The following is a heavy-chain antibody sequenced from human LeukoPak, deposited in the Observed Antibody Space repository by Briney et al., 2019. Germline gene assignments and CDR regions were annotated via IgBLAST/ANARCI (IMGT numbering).Heavy chain of an antibody. Sequence: SETLSLTCAVYGGSFSGYYWSWIRQPPGKGLEWIGEINHSGSTNYNPSLKSRVTISVDTSKDQFSLKLSSVTAADTAVYYCARGVTRSPYSGSYYFDYWGQGTLVTVSS. CDR3: ARGVTRSPYSGSYYFDY. J-gene: IGHJ4*02. V-gene: IGHV4-34*01. D-gene: IGHD1-26*01. CDR2: INHSGST. CDR1: GGSFSGYY.